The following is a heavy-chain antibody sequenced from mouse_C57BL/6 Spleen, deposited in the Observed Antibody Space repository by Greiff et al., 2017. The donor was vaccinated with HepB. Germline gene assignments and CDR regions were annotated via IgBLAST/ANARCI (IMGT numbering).Heavy chain of an antibody. CDR1: GFTFSSYA. Sequence: EVKLMESGGGLVKPGGSLKLSCAASGFTFSSYAMSWVRQTPEKRLEWVATISDGGSYTYYPDNVKGRFTISRDNAKNNLYLQMSHLKSEDTAMYYCARSARHYFDYWGQGTTLTVSS. CDR2: ISDGGSYT. V-gene: IGHV5-4*03. CDR3: ARSARHYFDY. J-gene: IGHJ2*01.